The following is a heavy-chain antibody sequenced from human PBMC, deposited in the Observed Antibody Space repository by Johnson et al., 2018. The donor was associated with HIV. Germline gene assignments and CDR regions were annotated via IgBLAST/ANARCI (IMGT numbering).Heavy chain of an antibody. V-gene: IGHV3-7*01. D-gene: IGHD3-16*02. Sequence: MQLVESGGGLVQPGGSLSLSCAASGFTFNTYWMTWVRQAPGKGLEWVANINQDGSEKDYVDSVKGRFTISRDIAKNSLYLQMSGLRAEDTAVYYCARVRASGWGSYPNDAFDIWGQGTMVTVSS. CDR3: ARVRASGWGSYPNDAFDI. J-gene: IGHJ3*02. CDR1: GFTFNTYW. CDR2: INQDGSEK.